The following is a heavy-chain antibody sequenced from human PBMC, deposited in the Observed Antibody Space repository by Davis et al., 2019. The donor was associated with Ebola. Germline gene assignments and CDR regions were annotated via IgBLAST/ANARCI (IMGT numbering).Heavy chain of an antibody. J-gene: IGHJ6*02. CDR2: IYSGGST. V-gene: IGHV3-66*01. CDR1: GFTVSSNY. D-gene: IGHD5-12*01. CDR3: AKSPVNRWLGYYGMDV. Sequence: GESLKISCAASGFTVSSNYMSWVRQAPGKGLEWVSVIYSGGSTYYADSVKGRFTISRDNSKNTLYLQMNSLRAEDTAVYYCAKSPVNRWLGYYGMDVWGQGTTVTVSS.